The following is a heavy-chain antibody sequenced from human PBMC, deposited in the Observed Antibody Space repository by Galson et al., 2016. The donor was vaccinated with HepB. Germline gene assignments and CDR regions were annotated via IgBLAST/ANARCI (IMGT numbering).Heavy chain of an antibody. CDR1: GFTFSNCA. CDR2: VSGSGSNT. J-gene: IGHJ4*02. CDR3: AKDRWAYNQPIES. D-gene: IGHD1-14*01. Sequence: SLILSCAASGFTFSNCAMSWVRQAPGKGLEWVSTVSGSGSNTYYADSVKGRITISRDNSKNTLYVQMDSLRVEDTAIYYCAKDRWAYNQPIESWGQRARVTVSS. V-gene: IGHV3-23*01.